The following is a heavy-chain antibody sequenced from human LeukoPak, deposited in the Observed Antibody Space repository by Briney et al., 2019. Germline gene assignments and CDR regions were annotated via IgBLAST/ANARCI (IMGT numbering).Heavy chain of an antibody. CDR1: VDSTNGNY. Sequence: PSETLSLTCAVSVDSTNGNYWSWVRQSPGKGLEWIGEVHRSGSTNYKPSLKSRVTISIDRSKDQISLDLTSVTAADTAVYYCAREILNAPTPGAYWGQGILVTASS. CDR2: VHRSGST. CDR3: AREILNAPTPGAY. D-gene: IGHD2-15*01. V-gene: IGHV4-4*02. J-gene: IGHJ4*02.